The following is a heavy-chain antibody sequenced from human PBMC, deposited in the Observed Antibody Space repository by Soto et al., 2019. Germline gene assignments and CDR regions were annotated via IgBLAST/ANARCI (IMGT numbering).Heavy chain of an antibody. D-gene: IGHD4-4*01. V-gene: IGHV3-23*01. CDR3: AKDRQYPRDYFHY. CDR2: ISPNGQGI. CDR1: GFTVTSNG. Sequence: PWGSLRLSCGVSGFTVTSNGVICFRQSPGKGLEWVSAISPNGQGIWYADSAKGRFTISRDISRNTVFLQMDSLRAEDTAVYYCAKDRQYPRDYFHYWGQGTLVTVSS. J-gene: IGHJ4*02.